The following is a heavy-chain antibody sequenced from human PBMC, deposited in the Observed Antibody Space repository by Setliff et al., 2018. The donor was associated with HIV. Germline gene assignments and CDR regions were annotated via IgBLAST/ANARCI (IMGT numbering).Heavy chain of an antibody. CDR1: GDSVSSDTAA. CDR3: ARASKYGVRYYFDY. J-gene: IGHJ4*02. CDR2: TYYRSKWYN. Sequence: PSQTLSLTCAISGDSVSSDTAAWNWIRQSPSRGLEWLGRTYYRSKWYNDYAPSVKSRIGINPDTSKNQFSLQLNSVTPDDTAVYFCARASKYGVRYYFDYWGLGTLVTVSS. V-gene: IGHV6-1*01. D-gene: IGHD4-17*01.